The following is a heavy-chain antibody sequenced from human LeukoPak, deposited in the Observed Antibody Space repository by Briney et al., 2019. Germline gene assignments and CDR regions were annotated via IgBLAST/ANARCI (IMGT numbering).Heavy chain of an antibody. D-gene: IGHD3-10*01. V-gene: IGHV4-39*07. CDR3: ARPYNSGSFLGFDP. CDR1: GGSISTTSYF. CDR2: VHSTGST. J-gene: IGHJ5*02. Sequence: SETLSLTCTVSGGSISTTSYFWAWIRQPPGMGLEWIGSVHSTGSTYFHPSLESRLTISVDTSRNQISLRLTSVTAADTAVYYCARPYNSGSFLGFDPWGQGTLVTVSS.